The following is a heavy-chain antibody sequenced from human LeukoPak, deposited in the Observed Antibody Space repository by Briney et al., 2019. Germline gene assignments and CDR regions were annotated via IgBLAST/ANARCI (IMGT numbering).Heavy chain of an antibody. V-gene: IGHV3-23*01. Sequence: PGGSLRLSCTASGFSFTDYAMNWVRQAPGKGLEWVSAISGRGQSTYYADSVKGRFIISRDNSNNTLFLQMSSLRVEDMALYYCVQRGYDYDSAGLFYAEYFHSWGQGTLVTVAT. D-gene: IGHD3-22*01. J-gene: IGHJ1*01. CDR1: GFSFTDYA. CDR2: ISGRGQST. CDR3: VQRGYDYDSAGLFYAEYFHS.